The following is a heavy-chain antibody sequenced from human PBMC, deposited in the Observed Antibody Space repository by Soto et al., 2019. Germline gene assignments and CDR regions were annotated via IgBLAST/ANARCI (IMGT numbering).Heavy chain of an antibody. Sequence: QVQLVQSGAEVKKPGSSVKVSCKASGGTFSSYTISWVRQAPGQGLEWMGRIIPILGIANYAQKFQGRVTITADKSTSTAYMELSSLRSEDTAVYYCARSGFVSWYGYDAFDIWGQGTMVTVSS. CDR1: GGTFSSYT. D-gene: IGHD6-13*01. V-gene: IGHV1-69*02. CDR3: ARSGFVSWYGYDAFDI. CDR2: IIPILGIA. J-gene: IGHJ3*02.